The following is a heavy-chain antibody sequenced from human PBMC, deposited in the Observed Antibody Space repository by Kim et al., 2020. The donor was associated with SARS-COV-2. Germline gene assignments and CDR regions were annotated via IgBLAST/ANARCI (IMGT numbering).Heavy chain of an antibody. V-gene: IGHV3-7*04. D-gene: IGHD5-12*01. J-gene: IGHJ4*02. CDR3: AGGYSGYADFDY. Sequence: YYVDSVKGRFTISRDNAKNSLYLQMNSLRAEDTAVYYCAGGYSGYADFDYWGQGTLVTVSS.